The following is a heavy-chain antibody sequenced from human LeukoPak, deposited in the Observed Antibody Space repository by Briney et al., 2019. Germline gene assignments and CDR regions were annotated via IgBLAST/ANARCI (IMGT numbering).Heavy chain of an antibody. V-gene: IGHV3-74*01. Sequence: GGSLRLSCAGSGFTLSSNWMHWVRQGPGKGLVWVSRIYSDGSRTNYADSVKGRFTISGDNAKNTLYLQMNSLRAEDTAVYYCARGVIGDAFDIWGQGTMVTVSS. D-gene: IGHD3-22*01. J-gene: IGHJ3*02. CDR1: GFTLSSNW. CDR3: ARGVIGDAFDI. CDR2: IYSDGSRT.